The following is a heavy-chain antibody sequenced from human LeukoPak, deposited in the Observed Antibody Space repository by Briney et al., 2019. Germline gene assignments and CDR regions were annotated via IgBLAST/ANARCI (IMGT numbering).Heavy chain of an antibody. CDR1: GYTFTGYY. CDR3: AIIQPPGSGSYPWDDY. J-gene: IGHJ4*02. V-gene: IGHV1-2*02. D-gene: IGHD1-26*01. CDR2: INPNSGGT. Sequence: GASVKVSCKASGYTFTGYYMHWVRQAPGQGLEWMGWINPNSGGTNYAQKFQGRVTMTRDTSISTAYMELSRLRSDDTAVYYCAIIQPPGSGSYPWDDYWGQGTLVTVSS.